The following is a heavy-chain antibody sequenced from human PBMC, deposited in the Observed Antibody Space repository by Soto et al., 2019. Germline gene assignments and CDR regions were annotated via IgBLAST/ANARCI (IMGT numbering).Heavy chain of an antibody. D-gene: IGHD4-4*01. CDR2: IYPGDSDT. CDR1: GYSFTSHW. V-gene: IGHV5-51*01. Sequence: PGESLKISCKGSGYSFTSHWIGWVRQMPGKGLEWMGIIYPGDSDTRYSPSFQGRVTISADKSISTAYLQWSSLKASDTAMYYCARQGGSNYVKKYYYYGMDVWGQGTTVTVSS. CDR3: ARQGGSNYVKKYYYYGMDV. J-gene: IGHJ6*02.